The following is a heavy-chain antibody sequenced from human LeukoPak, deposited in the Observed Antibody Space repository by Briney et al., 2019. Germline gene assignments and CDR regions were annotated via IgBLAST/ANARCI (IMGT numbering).Heavy chain of an antibody. Sequence: GRSLRLSCAASGFIFSDHAMQWVRQAPGKGLDWVAVISNDGSDKYYADSVKGRFTISRDNSKNTLYLQMNRLRVEDTAVYYCARDSAVTIFFSPLMDVWGQGTSVTVSS. J-gene: IGHJ6*02. CDR2: ISNDGSDK. D-gene: IGHD3-9*01. CDR3: ARDSAVTIFFSPLMDV. CDR1: GFIFSDHA. V-gene: IGHV3-30-3*01.